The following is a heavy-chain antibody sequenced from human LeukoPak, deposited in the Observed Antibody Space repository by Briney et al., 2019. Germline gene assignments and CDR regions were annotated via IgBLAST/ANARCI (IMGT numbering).Heavy chain of an antibody. J-gene: IGHJ4*02. Sequence: GGSLRLSCAASGFTFSSYGMHWVRQAPGKELEWVAVISYDGSNKYYADSVKGRFTISRDNSKNTLYLQMNSLRAEDTAVYYCAKDLDPYSSSWFDYWGQGTLVTVSS. CDR1: GFTFSSYG. D-gene: IGHD6-13*01. V-gene: IGHV3-30*18. CDR2: ISYDGSNK. CDR3: AKDLDPYSSSWFDY.